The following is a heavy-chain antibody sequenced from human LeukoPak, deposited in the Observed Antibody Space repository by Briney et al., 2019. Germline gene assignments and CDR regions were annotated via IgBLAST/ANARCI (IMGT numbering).Heavy chain of an antibody. CDR2: VAHDGINK. V-gene: IGHV3-30*18. Sequence: PGGSLRLSCVASGFTFSHYSMHWVRQAPGRGLDWVALVAHDGINKHYADSMKGRFAISRDNSKNTAYLQMDSLRPEDTAVYYRAKDGSFGSGWYPLPSDYWGQGVLVTVSS. J-gene: IGHJ4*02. CDR3: AKDGSFGSGWYPLPSDY. CDR1: GFTFSHYS. D-gene: IGHD6-13*01.